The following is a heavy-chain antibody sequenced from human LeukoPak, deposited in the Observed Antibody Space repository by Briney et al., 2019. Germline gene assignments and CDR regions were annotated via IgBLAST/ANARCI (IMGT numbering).Heavy chain of an antibody. Sequence: SGGSLRLSCAASGFTFSSYGMHWVRQAPGKGLEWVAVISYDGSNKYYADSVKGRFTISRDNSKNTLYLQMNSLRAEDTAVYYCAANYYDSSGYYYFDYGGQGTLVTVSS. D-gene: IGHD3-22*01. CDR1: GFTFSSYG. CDR2: ISYDGSNK. J-gene: IGHJ4*02. CDR3: AANYYDSSGYYYFDY. V-gene: IGHV3-30*03.